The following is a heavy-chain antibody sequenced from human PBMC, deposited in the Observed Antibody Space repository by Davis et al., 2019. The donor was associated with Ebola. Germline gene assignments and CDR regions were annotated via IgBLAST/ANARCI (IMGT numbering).Heavy chain of an antibody. CDR2: IYHSGST. J-gene: IGHJ4*02. D-gene: IGHD2-2*01. CDR3: ARRNIVVVPAALDY. Sequence: PSETLSLTCAVSGGSISSSNWWSWVRQPPGKGLEWIGEIYHSGSTNYNPSLKSRVTISVDKSKNQFSLKLSSVTAADTAVYYCARRNIVVVPAALDYWGQGTLVTVSS. CDR1: GGSISSSNW. V-gene: IGHV4-4*02.